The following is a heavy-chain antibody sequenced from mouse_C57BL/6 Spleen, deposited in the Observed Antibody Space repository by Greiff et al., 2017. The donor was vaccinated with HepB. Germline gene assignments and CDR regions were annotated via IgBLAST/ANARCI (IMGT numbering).Heavy chain of an antibody. D-gene: IGHD2-5*01. J-gene: IGHJ3*01. CDR2: ISDGGSYT. CDR1: GFTFSSYA. Sequence: DVQLVESGGGLVKPGGSLKLSCAASGFTFSSYAMSWVRQTPEKRLEWVATISDGGSYTYYPDNVKGRFTISRDNAKNNLYLQLSHLKSEDTAMYYCARTYYSNHEGFAYWGQGTLVTVSA. CDR3: ARTYYSNHEGFAY. V-gene: IGHV5-4*01.